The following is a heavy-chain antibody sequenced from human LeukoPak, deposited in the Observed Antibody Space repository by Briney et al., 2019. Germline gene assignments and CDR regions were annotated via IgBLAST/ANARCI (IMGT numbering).Heavy chain of an antibody. CDR2: ISGSGGST. CDR3: AKSPTYYGFWSGHGGPNWFDP. J-gene: IGHJ5*02. V-gene: IGHV3-23*01. D-gene: IGHD3-3*01. Sequence: GGSLRLSCAASGFTFSSYAMSWVRQAPGKGLEWVSAISGSGGSTYYADSVKGRFTISRDNSKNTLYLQMNSLRAEDTAVYYCAKSPTYYGFWSGHGGPNWFDPWGQGTLVTVSS. CDR1: GFTFSSYA.